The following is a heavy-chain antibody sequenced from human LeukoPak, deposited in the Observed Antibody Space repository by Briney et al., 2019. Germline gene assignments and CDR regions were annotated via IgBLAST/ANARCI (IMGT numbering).Heavy chain of an antibody. D-gene: IGHD3-3*01. CDR3: ARDFAFWSGEDVFDV. CDR2: ISGYNGNT. J-gene: IGHJ3*01. V-gene: IGHV1-18*01. CDR1: GHTFTTYG. Sequence: ASVKVSCKASGHTFTTYGISWVRQAPGQGLEWMGWISGYNGNTYYAQKFQGRVTTTTDTSTSTAYMELRSLRSDDTAVYYCARDFAFWSGEDVFDVWGQGTMVTVSS.